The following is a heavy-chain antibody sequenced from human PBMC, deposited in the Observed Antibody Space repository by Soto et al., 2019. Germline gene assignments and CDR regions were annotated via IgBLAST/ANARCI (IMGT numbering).Heavy chain of an antibody. V-gene: IGHV3-9*01. Sequence: GGSLRLSCAASGFTFDDYAMHWVRQAPGKGLEWVSGISWNSGSIGYADSVKGRFTISRDNAKNSLYLQMNSLRAEDTALYYCAKDMNEGSSSLFDYWGQGTLVTVSS. CDR3: AKDMNEGSSSLFDY. CDR2: ISWNSGSI. J-gene: IGHJ4*02. D-gene: IGHD6-13*01. CDR1: GFTFDDYA.